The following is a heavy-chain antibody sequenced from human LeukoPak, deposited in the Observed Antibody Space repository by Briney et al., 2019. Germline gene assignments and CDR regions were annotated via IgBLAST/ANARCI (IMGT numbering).Heavy chain of an antibody. CDR1: GFSVSSKY. V-gene: IGHV3-53*01. CDR2: LYTAGDT. J-gene: IGHJ4*02. Sequence: GGSLRLSCAASGFSVSSKYMSWVRQAPGKGLEWVSVLYTAGDTYYADSVKGRFTISRDNSKNTLSLQMNSLRPDDTALYYCAGGQMFTSGGFESWGQGALVTASS. D-gene: IGHD6-19*01. CDR3: AGGQMFTSGGFES.